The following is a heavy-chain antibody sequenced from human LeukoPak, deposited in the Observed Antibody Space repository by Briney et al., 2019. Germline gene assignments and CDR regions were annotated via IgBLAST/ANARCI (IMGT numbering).Heavy chain of an antibody. V-gene: IGHV1-18*01. Sequence: GASVTVSCKASGYTFTSYGISWVRQAPGQGLEWMGWISAYNGNTNYAQKLQGRVTMTTDTSTSTAYMELRSLRSDDTAVYYCARVTTYYDFWSGYYTPPDYWGQGTLVTVSS. D-gene: IGHD3-3*01. CDR2: ISAYNGNT. CDR1: GYTFTSYG. J-gene: IGHJ4*02. CDR3: ARVTTYYDFWSGYYTPPDY.